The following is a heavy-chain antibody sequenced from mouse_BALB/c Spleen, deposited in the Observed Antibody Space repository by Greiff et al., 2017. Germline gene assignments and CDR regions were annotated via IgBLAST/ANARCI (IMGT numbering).Heavy chain of an antibody. D-gene: IGHD2-14*01. Sequence: QVQLQQSGAELAKPGASVKMSCKASGYTFTSYWMHWVKQRPGQGLEWIGYINPSTGYTEYNQKFKDKATLTADKSSSTAYMQLSSLTSEDSAVYYCAREYRYDARYFDYWGQGTTLTVSS. J-gene: IGHJ2*01. CDR1: GYTFTSYW. CDR2: INPSTGYT. V-gene: IGHV1-7*01. CDR3: AREYRYDARYFDY.